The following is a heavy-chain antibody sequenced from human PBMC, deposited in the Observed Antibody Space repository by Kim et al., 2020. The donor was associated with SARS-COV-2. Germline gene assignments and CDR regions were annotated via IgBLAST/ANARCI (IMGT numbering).Heavy chain of an antibody. D-gene: IGHD3-10*01. CDR1: GFTFSSYG. J-gene: IGHJ4*02. CDR2: IWYDGSNK. CDR3: ARDGSGSYYTLYYFDY. V-gene: IGHV3-33*01. Sequence: GGSLRLSCAASGFTFSSYGMHWVRQAPGKGLEWVAVIWYDGSNKYYADSVKGRFTISRDNSKNTLYLQMNSLRAEDTAVYYCARDGSGSYYTLYYFDYWGQGTLVTVSS.